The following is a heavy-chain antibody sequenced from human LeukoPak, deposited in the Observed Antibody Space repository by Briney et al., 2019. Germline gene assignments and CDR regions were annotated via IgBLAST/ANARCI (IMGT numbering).Heavy chain of an antibody. CDR3: ARGKGTYYYDSSGYSARNYYYMDV. J-gene: IGHJ6*03. CDR2: VYHSGST. D-gene: IGHD3-22*01. CDR1: GGSISTTSYY. Sequence: KPSETLSLTCTVSGGSISTTSYYWAWIRQPPGKGLECIGNVYHSGSTDYNPSLKSRVTISVDTSKNQFSLKLSSVTAADMAVYFCARGKGTYYYDSSGYSARNYYYMDVWGKGTTVTVSS. V-gene: IGHV4-39*07.